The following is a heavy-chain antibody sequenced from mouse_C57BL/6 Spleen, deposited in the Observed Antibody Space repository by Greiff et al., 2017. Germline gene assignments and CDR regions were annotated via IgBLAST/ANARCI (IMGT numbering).Heavy chain of an antibody. CDR1: GFTFSSYA. J-gene: IGHJ2*01. CDR2: ISDGGSYT. CDR3: ARDLTGRGYFDY. V-gene: IGHV5-4*01. D-gene: IGHD4-1*01. Sequence: EVQRVESGGGLVKPGGSLKLSCAASGFTFSSYAMSCVRQTPEKRLEWVATISDGGSYTYYPDNVKGRFTISRDNAKNNLYLQMSHLKSEDTAMYYCARDLTGRGYFDYWGQGTTLTVSS.